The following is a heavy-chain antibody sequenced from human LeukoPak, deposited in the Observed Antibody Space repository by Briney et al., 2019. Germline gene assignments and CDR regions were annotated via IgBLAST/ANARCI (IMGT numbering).Heavy chain of an antibody. Sequence: GGSLRLSCAASGFTFSSCWMSWVRQAPGKGLEWVANIKQDGSEKYYVDSVKGRFTISRDNAKNSLYLQMNSLRAEDTAVYYCAREVPAAISRFDYWGQGTLVTVSS. CDR1: GFTFSSCW. CDR2: IKQDGSEK. J-gene: IGHJ4*02. D-gene: IGHD2-2*01. CDR3: AREVPAAISRFDY. V-gene: IGHV3-7*01.